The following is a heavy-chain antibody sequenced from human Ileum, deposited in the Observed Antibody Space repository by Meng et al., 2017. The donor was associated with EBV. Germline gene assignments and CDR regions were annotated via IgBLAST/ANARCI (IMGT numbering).Heavy chain of an antibody. CDR2: IYYSGST. CDR1: GDSISSSNHW. V-gene: IGHV4-39*01. CDR3: ARRYYGVPFDN. J-gene: IGHJ4*02. D-gene: IGHD3-3*01. Sequence: QLQLQESGPGLGKPSETLSLTCAVSGDSISSSNHWWGWIRQPPGKGLEWVGTIYYSGSTFYNPSLKSRVTISLDTSKNQFSLKVSSVTAADTAVYYCARRYYGVPFDNWGQGTLVTVSS.